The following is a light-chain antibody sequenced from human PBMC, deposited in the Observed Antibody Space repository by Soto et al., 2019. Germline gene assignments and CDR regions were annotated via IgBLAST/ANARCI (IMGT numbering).Light chain of an antibody. CDR2: EGS. J-gene: IGLJ1*01. CDR1: SSDVGSYNL. Sequence: QSALTQPASVSGSPGQSITISCTGTSSDVGSYNLVSWYQQHPGKGPKLMIYEGSKRPSGVSDRFSGSKSGNTASLTISGRQAEDDADYYCCSYAGSSNTIYVFGTGTKLTVL. CDR3: CSYAGSSNTIYV. V-gene: IGLV2-23*01.